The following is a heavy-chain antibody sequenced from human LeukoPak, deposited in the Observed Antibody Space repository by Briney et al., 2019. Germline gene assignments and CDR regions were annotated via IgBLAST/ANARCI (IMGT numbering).Heavy chain of an antibody. D-gene: IGHD6-19*01. V-gene: IGHV3-74*01. CDR2: INGEGRST. CDR1: GFTFSTYW. CDR3: AREANSGYSSRDDAFDI. J-gene: IGHJ3*02. Sequence: GGSLRLSCAASGFTFSTYWMHWVRQAPGKGLVWVSRINGEGRSTSHADSVKGRFTISRDNAKNTLYLQMNSLRAEDTAVYYCAREANSGYSSRDDAFDIWGQGTMVTVSS.